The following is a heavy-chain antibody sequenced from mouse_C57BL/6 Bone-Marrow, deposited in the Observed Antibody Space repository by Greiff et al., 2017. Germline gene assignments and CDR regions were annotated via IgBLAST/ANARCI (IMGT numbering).Heavy chain of an antibody. Sequence: QVQLQQPGAELVRPGSSVKLSCKASGYTFTSSWMDWVKQRPGQGLEWIGNIYPSDSETHYNQKFKDKATLTVDKSSSTAYMQLSSLTSEDSAVYYCARLEGYFDYWGQGTTLTVSS. V-gene: IGHV1-61*01. CDR1: GYTFTSSW. CDR2: IYPSDSET. CDR3: ARLEGYFDY. J-gene: IGHJ2*01.